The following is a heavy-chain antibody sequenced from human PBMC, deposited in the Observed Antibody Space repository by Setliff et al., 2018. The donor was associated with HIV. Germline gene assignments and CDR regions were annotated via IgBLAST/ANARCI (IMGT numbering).Heavy chain of an antibody. V-gene: IGHV4-61*02. CDR2: IYASGSP. D-gene: IGHD6-19*01. J-gene: IGHJ4*02. CDR1: GGSISSVNYY. Sequence: PSETLSLTCNVSGGSISSVNYYWNWIRQPAGKGLEWIGRIYASGSPTYNSSLESRVTISLDTSKNHFSLRLHSVTAADTAVYFCARAPRYYRGWYIPEYFDTWGEGTLVTVSS. CDR3: ARAPRYYRGWYIPEYFDT.